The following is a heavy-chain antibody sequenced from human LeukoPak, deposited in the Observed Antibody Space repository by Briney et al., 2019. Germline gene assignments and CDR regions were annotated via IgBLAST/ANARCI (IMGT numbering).Heavy chain of an antibody. CDR1: GGSISSYY. CDR2: VYTSGST. V-gene: IGHV4-4*07. D-gene: IGHD2-21*02. CDR3: ARGDCGGDCYSEAFDI. J-gene: IGHJ3*02. Sequence: SETLSLTCTVSGGSISSYYWSWIRQPAGKGLEWIGRVYTSGSTNYNPSLKSRVTMSVDTSKNQFSLKLSSVTAADTAVYYCARGDCGGDCYSEAFDIWGQGTMVTVSS.